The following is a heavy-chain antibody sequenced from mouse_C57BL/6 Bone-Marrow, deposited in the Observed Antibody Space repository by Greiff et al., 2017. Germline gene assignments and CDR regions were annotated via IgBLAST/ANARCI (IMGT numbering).Heavy chain of an antibody. D-gene: IGHD4-1*01. J-gene: IGHJ1*03. CDR2: IYPGDGDT. CDR1: GYAFSSSW. V-gene: IGHV1-82*01. CDR3: ARSRNWDWYFDV. Sequence: QVQLKESGPELVKPGASVKISCKASGYAFSSSWMNWVKQRPGKGLEWIGRIYPGDGDTNYNGKFKGKATLTADKSSSTAYMQLSSLTSEDSAVXFCARSRNWDWYFDVWGTGTTVTVSS.